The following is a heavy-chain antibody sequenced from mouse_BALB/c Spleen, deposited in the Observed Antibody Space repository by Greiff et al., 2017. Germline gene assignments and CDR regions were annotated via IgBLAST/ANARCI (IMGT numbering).Heavy chain of an antibody. Sequence: VQLKESGPGLVAPSQSLSITCTVSGFSLTSYGVHWVRQPPGKGLEWLGVIWAGGSTNYNSALMSRLSISKDNSKSQVFLKMNSLQTDDTAMYYCASLITTASWCAYWGQGTLVTVSA. CDR2: IWAGGST. J-gene: IGHJ3*01. D-gene: IGHD1-2*01. CDR3: ASLITTASWCAY. CDR1: GFSLTSYG. V-gene: IGHV2-9*02.